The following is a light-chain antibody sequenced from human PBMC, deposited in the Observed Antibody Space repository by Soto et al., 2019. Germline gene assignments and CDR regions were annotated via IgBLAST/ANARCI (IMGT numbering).Light chain of an antibody. Sequence: QSVLTQPPSESGTTGQRVTISCSGSSSNIGSHFVYWYQQLPGTAPKLLIYKNDQRPSGVPDRFSGSNSGTSASLAISGLRSDDESDYYCAAWYVNRSGCVFGGGTKLTVL. J-gene: IGLJ3*02. CDR3: AAWYVNRSGCV. CDR1: SSNIGSHF. V-gene: IGLV1-47*01. CDR2: KND.